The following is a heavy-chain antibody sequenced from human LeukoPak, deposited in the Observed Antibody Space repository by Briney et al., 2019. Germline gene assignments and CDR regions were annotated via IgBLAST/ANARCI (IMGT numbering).Heavy chain of an antibody. CDR1: GYTFTGYY. J-gene: IGHJ4*02. V-gene: IGHV1-2*02. CDR2: INPNSGGT. Sequence: PVASVKVSCKASGYTFTGYYMHWVRQAPGQGLEWMGWINPNSGGTNYAQKFQGRVTMTRDTSISTAYMELSRLRSDDTAVYYCARVSNYYGSGSYPYFDYWGQGTLVTVSS. D-gene: IGHD3-10*01. CDR3: ARVSNYYGSGSYPYFDY.